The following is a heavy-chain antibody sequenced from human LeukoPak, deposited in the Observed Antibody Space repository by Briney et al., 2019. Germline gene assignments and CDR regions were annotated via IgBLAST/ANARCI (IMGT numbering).Heavy chain of an antibody. Sequence: GGSLRLSCATSGFTFSRYAMHWVRQAPGKGLEWVALISYDANIGSNKYYADSVKGRFTISRDNSKNTLYPQMNSLRAEDTAVYFCARVGVYYYDGQSSFDYWGQGTRVTVYS. V-gene: IGHV3-30-3*01. J-gene: IGHJ4*02. D-gene: IGHD3-22*01. CDR1: GFTFSRYA. CDR3: ARVGVYYYDGQSSFDY. CDR2: ISYDANIGSNK.